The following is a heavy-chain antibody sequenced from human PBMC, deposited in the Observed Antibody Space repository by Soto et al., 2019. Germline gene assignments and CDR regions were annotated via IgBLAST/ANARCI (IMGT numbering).Heavy chain of an antibody. CDR1: GFSFSSYW. CDR2: INGDGRST. J-gene: IGHJ4*02. V-gene: IGHV3-74*01. CDR3: ARALPFYDY. Sequence: PGGSLRLSCAASGFSFSSYWMQWVRQVPGKGLMCVSRINGDGRSTAHADFVKCRFTISRDNAKNTVYLQMNSLRAEDTAVYFCARALPFYDYWGQGVQVTVSS.